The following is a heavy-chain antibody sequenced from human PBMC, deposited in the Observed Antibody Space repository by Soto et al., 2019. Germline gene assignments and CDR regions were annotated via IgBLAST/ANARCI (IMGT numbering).Heavy chain of an antibody. V-gene: IGHV3-23*01. CDR1: GFSFSSYS. J-gene: IGHJ3*02. CDR2: MSATGGST. D-gene: IGHD5-18*01. CDR3: AKSWGDTWQESAFNI. Sequence: EVQLLESGGDLIQPGGSLRLSCAASGFSFSSYSMSWVRQVPGKGLEWVSGMSATGGSTYYADSVKGRFTTYRDNSRKTVYLQMNSLRADDTAVYYCAKSWGDTWQESAFNIWGQGTMVIVST.